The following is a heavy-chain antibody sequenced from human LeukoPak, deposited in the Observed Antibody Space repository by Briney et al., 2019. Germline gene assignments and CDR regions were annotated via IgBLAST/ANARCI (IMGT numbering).Heavy chain of an antibody. V-gene: IGHV4-38-2*02. CDR1: GYSISSGYY. J-gene: IGHJ4*02. D-gene: IGHD3-16*01. Sequence: PSETLSLTCTVSGYSISSGYYWGWIRQPPGKGLEWIGSIYHSGSTYYNPSLKSRVTISVDTSKNQFSLKLSSVTAADTAVYYCARDLTRGDRDYWGQGTLVTVSS. CDR3: ARDLTRGDRDY. CDR2: IYHSGST.